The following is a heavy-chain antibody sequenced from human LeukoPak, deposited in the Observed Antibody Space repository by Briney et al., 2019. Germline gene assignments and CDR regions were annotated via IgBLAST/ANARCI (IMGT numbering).Heavy chain of an antibody. CDR1: GLTLSSYG. CDR3: ATPGLLGYCSSAICAPPGY. Sequence: PGGSLRLSCAASGLTLSSYGMHWVRQAPGKGLEWVAVVWFDGSNKYYVDSVKGRFTISRDNSKNTVYLQMNSLRAEDTAVYYCATPGLLGYCSSAICAPPGYWGQGTLVTVSS. CDR2: VWFDGSNK. V-gene: IGHV3-33*01. D-gene: IGHD2-2*01. J-gene: IGHJ4*02.